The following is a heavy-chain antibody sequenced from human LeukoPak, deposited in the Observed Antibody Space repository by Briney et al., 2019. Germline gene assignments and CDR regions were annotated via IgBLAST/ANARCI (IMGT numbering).Heavy chain of an antibody. J-gene: IGHJ4*02. Sequence: PGGSLRLSCVASGFTFSNYDMNWVRQAPGKGLEWVSFISSSSSYIYYADSVKGRFTISRDNAKKSLYLQMNSLGAEDTAVYYCARGRYDSRIFDYWGQGTLVTVSS. CDR1: GFTFSNYD. CDR2: ISSSSSYI. D-gene: IGHD3-22*01. CDR3: ARGRYDSRIFDY. V-gene: IGHV3-21*01.